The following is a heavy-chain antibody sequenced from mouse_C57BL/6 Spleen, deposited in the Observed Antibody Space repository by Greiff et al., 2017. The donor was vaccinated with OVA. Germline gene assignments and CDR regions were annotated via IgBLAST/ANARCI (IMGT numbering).Heavy chain of an antibody. CDR1: GYAFTNYL. CDR3: ARSTVGNFDY. CDR2: INPGSGGT. D-gene: IGHD1-1*01. Sequence: QVPLQQSGAELVRPGTSVKVSCKASGYAFTNYLIEWVKQRPGQGLEWIGVINPGSGGTNYNEKFKGKATLTADKSSSTAYMQLSSLTSEDSAVYFCARSTVGNFDYWGQGTTLTVSS. V-gene: IGHV1-54*01. J-gene: IGHJ2*01.